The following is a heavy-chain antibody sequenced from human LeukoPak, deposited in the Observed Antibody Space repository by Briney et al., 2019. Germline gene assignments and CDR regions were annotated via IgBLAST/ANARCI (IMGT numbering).Heavy chain of an antibody. J-gene: IGHJ3*02. D-gene: IGHD2-2*01. Sequence: GGSLRLSCAASGFTFSNYWMNWVRQAPGKGLEWVANIKQDRSEKYYVDSVKGRFTISRDNGKNSLYLQMNSLRAEDTAVYYCARTDCSSTSCYRAGLPRRDAFDIWGQGTMVTVSS. V-gene: IGHV3-7*01. CDR1: GFTFSNYW. CDR3: ARTDCSSTSCYRAGLPRRDAFDI. CDR2: IKQDRSEK.